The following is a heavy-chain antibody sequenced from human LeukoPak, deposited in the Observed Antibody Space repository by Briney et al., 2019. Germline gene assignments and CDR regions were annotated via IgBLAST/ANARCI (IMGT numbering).Heavy chain of an antibody. J-gene: IGHJ3*02. CDR2: INPSGGTT. Sequence: ASVKVSCKASGYTFTSYDINWVRQAPGQGLEWIGIINPSGGTTSQAQKFQGRVTMTRDTSTSTVYMELSSLRSEDTAVYYCASLATIGSDSFDIWGRGTMVTVSS. CDR1: GYTFTSYD. D-gene: IGHD2-2*03. V-gene: IGHV1-46*01. CDR3: ASLATIGSDSFDI.